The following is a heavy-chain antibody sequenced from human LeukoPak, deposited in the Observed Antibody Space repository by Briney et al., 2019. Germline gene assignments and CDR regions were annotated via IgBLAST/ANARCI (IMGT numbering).Heavy chain of an antibody. CDR1: GFTFSSYA. Sequence: GGSLRLSCAASGFTFSSYAMHLVRQAPGKWLEWVTLILYDGSNKYYADSVKGRFTISRDNSKNTLYMQMNSLRAEDTAVYYCARDFAAAGIFDYWGQGTLVTVSS. CDR3: ARDFAAAGIFDY. V-gene: IGHV3-30*04. J-gene: IGHJ4*02. CDR2: ILYDGSNK. D-gene: IGHD6-13*01.